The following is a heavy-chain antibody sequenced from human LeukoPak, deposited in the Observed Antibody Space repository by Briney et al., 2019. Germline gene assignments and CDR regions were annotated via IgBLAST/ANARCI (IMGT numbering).Heavy chain of an antibody. J-gene: IGHJ6*03. D-gene: IGHD6-13*01. CDR3: ARGRVNSSSWYYYYYMDV. Sequence: SSETLSLTCAVYGGSFSGYYWSWIRQPPGKGLEWIGEINHSGSTNYNPSLKSRVTISVDTSKNQFPLKLSSVTAADTAVYYCARGRVNSSSWYYYYYMDVWGKGTTLTISS. CDR2: INHSGST. CDR1: GGSFSGYY. V-gene: IGHV4-34*01.